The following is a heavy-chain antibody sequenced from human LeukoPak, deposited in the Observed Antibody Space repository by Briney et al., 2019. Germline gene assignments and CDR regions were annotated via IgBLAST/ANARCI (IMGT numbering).Heavy chain of an antibody. CDR1: GFTFSSYG. Sequence: PGGSLRLSCSAPGFTFSSYGMHWVPQAPGKGLEWVAVIWYDGSNKYYADSVKGRFTISRDNSKNTLYLQMNSLRAEDTAVYYCARERIAAAGRYYYYYCMDVWGQGTTVTVSS. CDR2: IWYDGSNK. V-gene: IGHV3-33*01. CDR3: ARERIAAAGRYYYYYCMDV. J-gene: IGHJ6*02. D-gene: IGHD6-13*01.